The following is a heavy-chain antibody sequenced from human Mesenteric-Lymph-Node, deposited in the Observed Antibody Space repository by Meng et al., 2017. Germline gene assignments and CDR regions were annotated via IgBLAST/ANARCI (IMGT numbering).Heavy chain of an antibody. Sequence: GGSLRLSCAASGFTFSSYSMNWVRQAPGKGLEWVSVIYSAGHTHYADSVKGRFTISRDNSKNTVYLQMNSLRVEDTAVYYCARDLMEIESYWGQGTLVTVSS. CDR3: ARDLMEIESY. V-gene: IGHV3-66*02. CDR1: GFTFSSYS. D-gene: IGHD1-1*01. CDR2: IYSAGHT. J-gene: IGHJ4*02.